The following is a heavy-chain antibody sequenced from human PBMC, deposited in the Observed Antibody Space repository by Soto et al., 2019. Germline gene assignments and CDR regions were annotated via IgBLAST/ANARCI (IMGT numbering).Heavy chain of an antibody. J-gene: IGHJ4*02. V-gene: IGHV1-3*01. Sequence: ASVKVSCKASGYTFTSYAMHWVRQAPGQRLEWMGWINAGNGNTKYSQKFQGRVTITRDTSASTAYMELSSLRSEDTAVYYCARGPSSGYYPGPVPQKFDYWGQGTLVTVSS. CDR2: INAGNGNT. CDR3: ARGPSSGYYPGPVPQKFDY. CDR1: GYTFTSYA. D-gene: IGHD3-22*01.